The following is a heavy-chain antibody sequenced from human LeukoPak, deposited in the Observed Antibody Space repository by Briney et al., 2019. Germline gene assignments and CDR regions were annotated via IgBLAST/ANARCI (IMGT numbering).Heavy chain of an antibody. J-gene: IGHJ5*02. Sequence: PGGSLRLSCQALGLTSRGYGMPWARQAQGKGLEWVEVISYDGSNKYYADSVKGRFTISRDNSKNTLYLQMNSLRAEDTAVYYCAKDLYYYGSSGYSAWGQGTLVTVSS. V-gene: IGHV3-30*18. D-gene: IGHD3-22*01. CDR2: ISYDGSNK. CDR3: AKDLYYYGSSGYSA. CDR1: GLTSRGYG.